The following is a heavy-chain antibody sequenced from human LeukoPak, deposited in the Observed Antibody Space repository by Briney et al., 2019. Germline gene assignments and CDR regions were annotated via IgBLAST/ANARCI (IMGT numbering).Heavy chain of an antibody. CDR2: IKSKTDGGTT. Sequence: GGSLRLSCAASGFTFTNAWMSWVRQAPGKGLEWVGRIKSKTDGGTTDYAAPVKGRFTISRDDSKNTLYLQMNSLKTEDTAVYYCTTDSYGDYTDAFDIWGQGTMVTVSS. D-gene: IGHD4-17*01. CDR1: GFTFTNAW. CDR3: TTDSYGDYTDAFDI. V-gene: IGHV3-15*01. J-gene: IGHJ3*02.